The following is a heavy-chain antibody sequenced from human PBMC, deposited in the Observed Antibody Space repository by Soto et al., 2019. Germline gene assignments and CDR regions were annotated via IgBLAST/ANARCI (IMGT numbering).Heavy chain of an antibody. D-gene: IGHD3-16*01. CDR1: GGSISGYS. Sequence: SETLSLTCGVYGGSISGYSWNWIRQPPGKGLEWIGEIIHSGSTDYRPSLRGRVTISVDTSKKQFSLTLSSVIAADTAIYYCARGRQPDVYYYFYGLDVWGQGTTVTVSS. CDR2: IIHSGST. J-gene: IGHJ6*02. CDR3: ARGRQPDVYYYFYGLDV. V-gene: IGHV4-34*01.